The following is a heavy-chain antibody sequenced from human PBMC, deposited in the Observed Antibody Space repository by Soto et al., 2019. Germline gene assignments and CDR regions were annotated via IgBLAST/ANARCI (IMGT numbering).Heavy chain of an antibody. D-gene: IGHD1-26*01. CDR2: IYYSGST. Sequence: QVQLQESGPGLVKPSETLSLTCTVSGGSISSYYWRWIRQPPGKGLEWIGYIYYSGSTNYNPSLKSRVTISVDPSKNQFSLKLSSVTAADTAVYYCARRYGGNFDYWGQGTLVTVSS. V-gene: IGHV4-59*01. CDR1: GGSISSYY. J-gene: IGHJ4*02. CDR3: ARRYGGNFDY.